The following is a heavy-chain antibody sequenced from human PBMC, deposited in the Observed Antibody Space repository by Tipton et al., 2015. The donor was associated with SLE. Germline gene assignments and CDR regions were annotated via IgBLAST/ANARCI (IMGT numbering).Heavy chain of an antibody. J-gene: IGHJ6*04. D-gene: IGHD6-19*01. CDR3: ARYGSGPEMDV. CDR2: INHSGST. V-gene: IGHV4-31*03. Sequence: TLSLTCTVSGGSISSGGYYWSWIRQHPGKGLEWIGYINHSGSTNYNPSLKSRVTISVDTSKNQFSLKLSSVTAADTAVYYCARYGSGPEMDVWGKGTTVTVSS. CDR1: GGSISSGGYY.